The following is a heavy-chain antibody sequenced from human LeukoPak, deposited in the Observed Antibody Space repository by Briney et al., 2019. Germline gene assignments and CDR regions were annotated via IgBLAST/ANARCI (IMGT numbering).Heavy chain of an antibody. CDR2: IWYDGSNK. CDR3: ARDWELGPWFDP. D-gene: IGHD1-26*01. CDR1: GFTFNTYG. V-gene: IGHV3-33*08. J-gene: IGHJ5*02. Sequence: GVSLRLSCAASGFTFNTYGMHWVRQAPGKGLEWVAVIWYDGSNKYYADSVKGRFTISRDNSKNTLYLQMNSLRAEDTAVYYCARDWELGPWFDPWGQGTLVTVSS.